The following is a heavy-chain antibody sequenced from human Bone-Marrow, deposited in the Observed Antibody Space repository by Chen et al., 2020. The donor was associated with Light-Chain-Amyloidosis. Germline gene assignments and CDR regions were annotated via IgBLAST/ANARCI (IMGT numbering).Heavy chain of an antibody. D-gene: IGHD2-8*01. CDR1: GGFINNYY. V-gene: IGHV4-4*07. CDR3: ARGSVVYGFDY. CDR2: VHTSGSS. J-gene: IGHJ4*02. Sequence: QVQLQESGPGLVKPSETLSLPCTVPGGFINNYYWSWIRQPAGKGLQLIGRVHTSGSSNYNPSLRSRVTMSVDTSKKNFFLNLTSVTAADTAVYYCARGSVVYGFDYWGQGILVTVSS.